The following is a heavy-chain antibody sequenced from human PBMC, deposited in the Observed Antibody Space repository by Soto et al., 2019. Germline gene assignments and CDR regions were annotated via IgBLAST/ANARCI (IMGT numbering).Heavy chain of an antibody. D-gene: IGHD3-10*01. J-gene: IGHJ4*02. CDR2: INPIVSMS. V-gene: IGHV1-69*02. CDR1: GDTFSFYT. Sequence: QVQLVQSGTEVKKPGSSVKVSCKASGDTFSFYTINWVRQAPGLGLEWVGRINPIVSMSNYAQKFQGRVSMTADNSPSTAYMELRRLRSDDTAMYFCAASYGSGYRAFDYWGQGALVIVSS. CDR3: AASYGSGYRAFDY.